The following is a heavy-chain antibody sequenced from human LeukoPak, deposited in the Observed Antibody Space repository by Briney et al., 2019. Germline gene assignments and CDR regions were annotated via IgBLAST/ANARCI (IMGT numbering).Heavy chain of an antibody. J-gene: IGHJ4*02. CDR2: MYYSGST. CDR3: ASIRGYSYIDY. Sequence: SETLSLTCTVSGGSISSGAYYWSWIRQPPGKGLEWIAYMYYSGSTYYNPSLKSRVTISVDTSKNQFSLKLSSVTAADTAVYYCASIRGYSYIDYWGQGTLVTVSS. V-gene: IGHV4-30-4*01. D-gene: IGHD5-18*01. CDR1: GGSISSGAYY.